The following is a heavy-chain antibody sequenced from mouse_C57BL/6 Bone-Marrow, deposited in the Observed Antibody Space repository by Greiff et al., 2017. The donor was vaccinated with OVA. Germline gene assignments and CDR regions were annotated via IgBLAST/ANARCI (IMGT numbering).Heavy chain of an antibody. D-gene: IGHD1-1*01. V-gene: IGHV1-55*01. Sequence: QVQLQQPGAELVKPGASVKMSCKASGYTFTSYWITWVKQRPGHGLEWIGDIYPGSGSTNYNEKFKSKATLTVDTSSSTAYMQLSSLTSEDSAVYYGARAPITTVPYWYFDVWGTGTTVTVSS. J-gene: IGHJ1*03. CDR2: IYPGSGST. CDR3: ARAPITTVPYWYFDV. CDR1: GYTFTSYW.